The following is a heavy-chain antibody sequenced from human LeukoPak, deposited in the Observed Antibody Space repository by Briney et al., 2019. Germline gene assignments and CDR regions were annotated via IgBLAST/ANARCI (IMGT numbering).Heavy chain of an antibody. Sequence: GASVKVSCNASGYSFTSYDINWVRQAPGQGLEWMGWVNPKSGNTGYRQKFQARVTITRDTSISAAYMGLSSLTSDDTAVYFCARGLPLGYCTYGVCYPPKHFDFWGQGTLVTVSS. J-gene: IGHJ4*02. D-gene: IGHD2-8*01. CDR1: GYSFTSYD. CDR2: VNPKSGNT. V-gene: IGHV1-8*03. CDR3: ARGLPLGYCTYGVCYPPKHFDF.